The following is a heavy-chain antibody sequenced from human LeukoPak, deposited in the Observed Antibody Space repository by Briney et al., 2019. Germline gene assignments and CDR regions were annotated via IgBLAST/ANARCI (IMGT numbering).Heavy chain of an antibody. D-gene: IGHD3-9*01. Sequence: PSETLSLSCAVSGYSISSGYYWGWIRQPPGKGLERIGIICHSGSTYYNPSLKSRVTISVDTSKNQFSLKLSSVTAADTAVYYCASCPAYYDVLTGYYPNWFDPWGQGTLVTVSS. V-gene: IGHV4-38-2*01. CDR1: GYSISSGYY. CDR3: ASCPAYYDVLTGYYPNWFDP. J-gene: IGHJ5*02. CDR2: ICHSGST.